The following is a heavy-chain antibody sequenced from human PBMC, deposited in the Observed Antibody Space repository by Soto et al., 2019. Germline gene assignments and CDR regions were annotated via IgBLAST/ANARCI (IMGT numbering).Heavy chain of an antibody. Sequence: SVKVSCKASGGTFSSYTISWVRQAPGQGLEWMGGIIPILGIANYAQKFQGRVTITADKSTSTAYMELSRLRSDDTAVYYCARWMHCTNRVCLDYYGMDVWGQGTTVTVSS. D-gene: IGHD2-8*01. J-gene: IGHJ6*02. V-gene: IGHV1-69*10. CDR2: IIPILGIA. CDR3: ARWMHCTNRVCLDYYGMDV. CDR1: GGTFSSYT.